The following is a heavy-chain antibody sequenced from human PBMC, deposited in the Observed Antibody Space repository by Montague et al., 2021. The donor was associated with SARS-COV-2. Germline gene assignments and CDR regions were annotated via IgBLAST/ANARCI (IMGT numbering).Heavy chain of an antibody. CDR2: FYSVGGT. J-gene: IGHJ3*02. V-gene: IGHV4-59*02. CDR1: GASVGSSD. CDR3: ARETMTADAFDI. Sequence: SETLSLTCTVSGASVGSSDWGWIRQSPGKGLEWIGYFYSVGGTDYNTSLKSRATISIDTSKNQFSLKLRSVTAADTAVYYCARETMTADAFDIWGQGTMVTVSS. D-gene: IGHD1-14*01.